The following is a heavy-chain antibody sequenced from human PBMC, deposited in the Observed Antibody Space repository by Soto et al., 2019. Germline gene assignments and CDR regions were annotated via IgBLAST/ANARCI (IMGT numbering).Heavy chain of an antibody. CDR1: GGTFSSYA. CDR2: IIPIFGTT. J-gene: IGHJ4*02. CDR3: ARTGTTDGGFPYYFDY. D-gene: IGHD1-7*01. Sequence: SVKVSCKASGGTFSSYAISWVRQAPGQGLEWKGRIIPIFGTTNYAQKFQGRVTITADESTSTAYMELSSLRSEDTAVYYCARTGTTDGGFPYYFDYWGQGTLVTVSS. V-gene: IGHV1-69*13.